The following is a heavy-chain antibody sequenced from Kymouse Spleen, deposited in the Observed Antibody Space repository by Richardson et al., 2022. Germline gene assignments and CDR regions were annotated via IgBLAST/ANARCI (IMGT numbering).Heavy chain of an antibody. CDR3: ARGGDSSSSDY. CDR2: INHSGST. D-gene: IGHD6-6*01. CDR1: GGSFSGYY. J-gene: IGHJ4*02. V-gene: IGHV4-34*01. Sequence: QVQLQQWGAGLLKPSETLSLTCAVYGGSFSGYYWSWIRQPPGKGLEWIGEINHSGSTNYNPSLKSRVTISVDTSKNQFSLKLSSVTAADTAVYYCARGGDSSSSDYWGQGTLVTVSS.